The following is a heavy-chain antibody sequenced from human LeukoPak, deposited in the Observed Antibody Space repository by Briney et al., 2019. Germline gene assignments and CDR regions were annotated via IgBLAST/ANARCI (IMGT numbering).Heavy chain of an antibody. V-gene: IGHV6-1*01. CDR3: ARGSSSNSWYFDY. J-gene: IGHJ4*02. CDR2: TYYRSKWYN. D-gene: IGHD6-13*01. Sequence: SQTLSLTCAISGDSVSSNSATWTCIRQSPSRGLEWLGRTYYRSKWYNDYAESVKSRITINSDTSRNQFSLQVNSVTPEDTAVYYCARGSSSNSWYFDYWGQGTLVAVSS. CDR1: GDSVSSNSAT.